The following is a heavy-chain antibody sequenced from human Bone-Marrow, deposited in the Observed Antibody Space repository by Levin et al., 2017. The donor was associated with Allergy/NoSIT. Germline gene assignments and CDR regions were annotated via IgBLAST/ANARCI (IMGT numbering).Heavy chain of an antibody. CDR1: GYTFTSYD. J-gene: IGHJ6*03. D-gene: IGHD3-10*01. CDR3: ARLTRSMVQGDPLGYYYMDV. Sequence: GASVKVSCKASGYTFTSYDINWVRQATGQGLEWMGWMNPNSGNTGYAQKFQDRVTMTRNTSISTAYMELSSLRSEDTAVYYCARLTRSMVQGDPLGYYYMDVWGKGTTVTVSS. V-gene: IGHV1-8*01. CDR2: MNPNSGNT.